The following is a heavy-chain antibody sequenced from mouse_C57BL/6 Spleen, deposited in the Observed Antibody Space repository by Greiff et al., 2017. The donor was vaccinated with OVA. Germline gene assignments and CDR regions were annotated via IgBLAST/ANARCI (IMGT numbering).Heavy chain of an antibody. CDR3: ARSRYGTQAWFAY. V-gene: IGHV8-8*01. CDR2: LWWDDAK. Sequence: QVTLKESGPGILQPSPTLSLTCSFSGFSLSTFGMGVGWIRQPSGKGLEWLAPLWWDDAKYYNPALKSRLSISKDTSKNQVFLKIANVDTADTATYYCARSRYGTQAWFAYWGQGTLVTVSA. J-gene: IGHJ3*01. CDR1: GFSLSTFGMG. D-gene: IGHD1-1*01.